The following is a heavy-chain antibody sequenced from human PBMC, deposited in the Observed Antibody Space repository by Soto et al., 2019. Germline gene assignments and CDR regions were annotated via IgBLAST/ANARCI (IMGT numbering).Heavy chain of an antibody. Sequence: QVQLQESGPGLVKPSETLSLTCTVSGGSISSYYWSWIRQPPGKGLEWIGYIYYSGSTNYNPSPTTRGTLAVATCKNPFSLKLRSVTAADTAVYYCARHGRYYGSVSKGGQGTLVTFSS. J-gene: IGHJ4*02. CDR2: IYYSGST. V-gene: IGHV4-59*08. CDR1: GGSISSYY. D-gene: IGHD3-10*01. CDR3: ARHGRYYGSVSK.